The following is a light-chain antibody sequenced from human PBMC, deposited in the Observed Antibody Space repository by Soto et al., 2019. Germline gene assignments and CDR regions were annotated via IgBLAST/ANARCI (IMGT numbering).Light chain of an antibody. V-gene: IGKV3-11*01. CDR2: DAS. CDR3: QQRSNWPRT. CDR1: QSVSSN. J-gene: IGKJ1*01. Sequence: EILWTQSPASLSLSPGERATLSCRASQSVSSNLAWYQQKPGQAPRLLIYDASNRATGIPARFSGSGSGTDFTLTISSLEPEDFAVYYCQQRSNWPRTFGQGTKVDIK.